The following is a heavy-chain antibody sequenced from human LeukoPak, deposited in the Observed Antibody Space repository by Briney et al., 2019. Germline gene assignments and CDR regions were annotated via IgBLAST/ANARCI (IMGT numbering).Heavy chain of an antibody. CDR2: MNPNSGNT. CDR1: GYTFTSYG. CDR3: ARTRTFYSNYELDY. Sequence: GASVKVSCKASGYTFTSYGISWVRQATGQGLEWMGWMNPNSGNTGYAQKFQGRVTITRNTSISTAYMELSSLRSEDTAVYYCARTRTFYSNYELDYWGQGTLVTVSS. V-gene: IGHV1-8*03. D-gene: IGHD4-11*01. J-gene: IGHJ4*02.